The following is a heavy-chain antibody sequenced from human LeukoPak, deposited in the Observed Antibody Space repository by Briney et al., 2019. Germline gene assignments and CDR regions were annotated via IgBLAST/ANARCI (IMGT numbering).Heavy chain of an antibody. CDR2: ISGSGGST. CDR3: AKDGGLLSGYDLI. CDR1: GFTFSSYA. Sequence: PGGSLRLSCAASGFTFSSYAMSWVRQAPGKGLEWVLAISGSGGSTYYADSVKGRFTISRDNSKNTLYLQMNSLRAEDTAVHYCAKDGGLLSGYDLIWGQGTLVTVSS. J-gene: IGHJ4*02. D-gene: IGHD5-12*01. V-gene: IGHV3-23*01.